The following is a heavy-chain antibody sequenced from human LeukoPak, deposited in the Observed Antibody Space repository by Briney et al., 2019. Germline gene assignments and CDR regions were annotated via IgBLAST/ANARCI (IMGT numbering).Heavy chain of an antibody. J-gene: IGHJ4*02. V-gene: IGHV4-59*12. Sequence: SETLSLTCTVSGGSISSYYWSWIRQPPGKGLEWIGYIYYSGSTNYNPSLKSRVTISVDTSKNQFSLKLSSVTAADTAVYYCARGRSYYYDSSGYYRNYYFDYWGQGTLVTVSS. CDR2: IYYSGST. CDR3: ARGRSYYYDSSGYYRNYYFDY. D-gene: IGHD3-22*01. CDR1: GGSISSYY.